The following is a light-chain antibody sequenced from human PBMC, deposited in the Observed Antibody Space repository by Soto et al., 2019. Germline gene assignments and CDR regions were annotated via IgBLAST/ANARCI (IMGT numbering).Light chain of an antibody. CDR1: QSVSSSY. CDR2: GAS. J-gene: IGKJ4*01. CDR3: QQYGSSFLT. V-gene: IGKV3-20*01. Sequence: EIVLTQSPGTLSLSPGERATLSCRASQSVSSSYLAWYQQKPGQAPRLLIYGASSRATGIPDRFSGSGSGTDFTLTISRLEPEDVAVYYCQQYGSSFLTFGGGTKVDIK.